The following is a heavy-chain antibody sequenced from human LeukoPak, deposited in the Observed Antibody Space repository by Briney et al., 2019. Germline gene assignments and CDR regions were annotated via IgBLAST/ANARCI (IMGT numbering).Heavy chain of an antibody. J-gene: IGHJ4*02. V-gene: IGHV4-59*01. Sequence: SEALSLTCAVSGGPIIASYWSWIRQPPGKGLEWIGYTHYSGTGNYNPSLKSRVTISIDTSKNRFSLRLTSVTAADTAVYYCARVRFYDTTGYSTSYYLDYWGQGALVTVSS. CDR2: THYSGTG. D-gene: IGHD3-22*01. CDR3: ARVRFYDTTGYSTSYYLDY. CDR1: GGPIIASY.